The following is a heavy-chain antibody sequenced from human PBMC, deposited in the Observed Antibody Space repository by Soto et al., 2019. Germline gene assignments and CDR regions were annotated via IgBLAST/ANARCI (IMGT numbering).Heavy chain of an antibody. CDR1: GFSLSTSGVG. CDR2: IYWNDDK. V-gene: IGHV2-5*01. Sequence: KESGPTLVKPTQTLTLTCTFSGFSLSTSGVGVGWIRQPPGKALEWLALIYWNDDKPYNASLKSRLTIAKDTSKNQVVLTMTNMDPVDTATYYCAHRRREMTVTTGFDYWGQGILVTVSS. J-gene: IGHJ4*02. D-gene: IGHD4-17*01. CDR3: AHRRREMTVTTGFDY.